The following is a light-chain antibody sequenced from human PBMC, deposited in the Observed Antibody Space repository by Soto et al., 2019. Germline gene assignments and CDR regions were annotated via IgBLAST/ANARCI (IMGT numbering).Light chain of an antibody. Sequence: QSALTQPPSASGSPGQSVTISCTGTNSDVGGYDYVSWYQQHPGKAPKLMIYEVAKRPSGVPDRFSGSKSGTSGSLAISGLQSEDEADYYCAAWDDSLNGWVFGGGTKLTVL. CDR3: AAWDDSLNGWV. CDR1: NSDVGGYDY. CDR2: EVA. V-gene: IGLV2-8*01. J-gene: IGLJ3*02.